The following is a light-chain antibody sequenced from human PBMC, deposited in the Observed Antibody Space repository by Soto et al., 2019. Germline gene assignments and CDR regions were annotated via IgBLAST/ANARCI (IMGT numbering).Light chain of an antibody. Sequence: EIALTQSPGTLSLSPGERATLSCRASQSVSDSYLAWYQQKPGQAPRLLIYASSRATGIPDRFSGSGSGTDFTLTISRLEPEDFAVYYCQHYGTSGLFGPGTKVDIK. V-gene: IGKV3-20*01. J-gene: IGKJ3*01. CDR2: AS. CDR1: QSVSDSY. CDR3: QHYGTSGL.